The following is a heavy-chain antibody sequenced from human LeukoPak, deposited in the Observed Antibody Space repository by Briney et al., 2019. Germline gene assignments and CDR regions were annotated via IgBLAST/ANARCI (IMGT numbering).Heavy chain of an antibody. Sequence: PSETLSLTCAVYGGSFSGYYWSWIRQPPGKGLEWIGEINHSGSTNYNPSLKSRVTISVDTSKNQFSLKLSSVTAADTAVYYCARGPKIQTGSGSYYSHYYYYMDVWGKGTTVTVSS. J-gene: IGHJ6*03. V-gene: IGHV4-34*01. D-gene: IGHD3-10*01. CDR3: ARGPKIQTGSGSYYSHYYYYMDV. CDR2: INHSGST. CDR1: GGSFSGYY.